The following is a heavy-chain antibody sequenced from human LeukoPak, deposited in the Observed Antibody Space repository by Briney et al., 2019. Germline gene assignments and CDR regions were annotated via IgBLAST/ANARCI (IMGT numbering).Heavy chain of an antibody. D-gene: IGHD5-18*01. CDR3: AKGARYSYGLLGFFDY. J-gene: IGHJ4*02. CDR2: ISGSGGST. V-gene: IGHV3-23*01. Sequence: PGGSLRLPCAASGFTFSSYAMSWVRQAPGKGLEWVSAISGSGGSTYYADSVKGRFTISRDNSKNTLYLQMNSLRAEDTAAYYCAKGARYSYGLLGFFDYWGQGTLVTVSS. CDR1: GFTFSSYA.